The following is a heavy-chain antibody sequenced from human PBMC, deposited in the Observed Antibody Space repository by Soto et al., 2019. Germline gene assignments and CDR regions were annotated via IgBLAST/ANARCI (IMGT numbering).Heavy chain of an antibody. Sequence: SVKVSCKASGGTFSSYAISWVRQAPGQGLEWMGGIIPIFGTANYAQKFQGRVTITADESTSTAYMELSSLRSDDTAVYYCARDPTYYYGSGPASWFDPWGQGTLVTVSS. CDR2: IIPIFGTA. V-gene: IGHV1-69*13. CDR1: GGTFSSYA. D-gene: IGHD3-10*01. CDR3: ARDPTYYYGSGPASWFDP. J-gene: IGHJ5*02.